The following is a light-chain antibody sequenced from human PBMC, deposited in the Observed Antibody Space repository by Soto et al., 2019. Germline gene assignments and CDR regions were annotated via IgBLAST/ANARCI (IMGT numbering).Light chain of an antibody. V-gene: IGKV3-11*01. Sequence: EVVLTQSPVTLSLSPGERATLSCRASQSFRGLLAWYQQKPGQAPRVLIYDASNRETGIPPRFSGSGAGTEFTLTISSLEPEDSAVYYCQQRHMWTITFGQGTRLEIK. CDR2: DAS. CDR1: QSFRGL. J-gene: IGKJ5*01. CDR3: QQRHMWTIT.